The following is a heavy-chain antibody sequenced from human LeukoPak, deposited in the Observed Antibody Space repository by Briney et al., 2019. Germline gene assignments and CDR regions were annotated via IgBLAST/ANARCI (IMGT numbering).Heavy chain of an antibody. Sequence: SQTLSLTCSVSGGSISSGDYFWTWIRQPPGKGLEYIGYIYYSGTTYYNPSLKSRITMSVDMSANQFSLRLTSVSAADTAVYYCTRAYWIGFHFDSWGQGILVSVSS. J-gene: IGHJ4*02. V-gene: IGHV4-30-4*01. D-gene: IGHD3-3*01. CDR2: IYYSGTT. CDR1: GGSISSGDYF. CDR3: TRAYWIGFHFDS.